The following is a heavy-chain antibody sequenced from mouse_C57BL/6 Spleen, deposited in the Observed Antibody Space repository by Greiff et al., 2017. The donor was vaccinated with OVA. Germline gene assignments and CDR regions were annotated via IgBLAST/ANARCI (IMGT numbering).Heavy chain of an antibody. CDR2: INPYNGGT. D-gene: IGHD2-5*01. CDR1: GYTFTDYY. J-gene: IGHJ3*01. Sequence: SGPVLVKPGASVKMSCKASGYTFTDYYMNWVKQSHGKSLEWIGVINPYNGGTSYNQKFKGKATLTVDKSSSTAYMELNSLTSEDSAVYYCARDYSNSWFAYWGQGTLVTVSA. CDR3: ARDYSNSWFAY. V-gene: IGHV1-19*01.